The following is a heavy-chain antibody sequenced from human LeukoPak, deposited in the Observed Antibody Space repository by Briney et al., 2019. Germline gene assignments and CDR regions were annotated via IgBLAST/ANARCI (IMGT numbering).Heavy chain of an antibody. Sequence: GGSLRLSCAASGFTFSTYAMSWVRQAPGKGLEWVSVIYSGGSTYYADSVKGRFTISRDNSKNTLYLQMNSLRAEDTAVYYCARVDYGDYGFDYWGQGTLVTVSS. CDR1: GFTFSTYA. V-gene: IGHV3-66*01. D-gene: IGHD4-17*01. CDR2: IYSGGST. J-gene: IGHJ4*02. CDR3: ARVDYGDYGFDY.